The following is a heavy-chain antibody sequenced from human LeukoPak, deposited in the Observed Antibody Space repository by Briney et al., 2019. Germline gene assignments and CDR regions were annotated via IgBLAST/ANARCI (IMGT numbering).Heavy chain of an antibody. J-gene: IGHJ4*02. CDR3: TRGSSSSEYYFDY. V-gene: IGHV3-49*04. D-gene: IGHD6-6*01. Sequence: GGSLRLSCTASGFTFGDYAMSWVRQAPGKGLEWVGFIRSKAYGGTTEYAASVKGRFTISRDDSKSIAYLQMNSLKTEDTAVYHCTRGSSSSEYYFDYWGQGTLVTVSS. CDR1: GFTFGDYA. CDR2: IRSKAYGGTT.